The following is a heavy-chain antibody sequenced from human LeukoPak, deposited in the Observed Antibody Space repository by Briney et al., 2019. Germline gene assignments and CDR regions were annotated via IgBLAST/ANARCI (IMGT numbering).Heavy chain of an antibody. CDR2: INHSGST. J-gene: IGHJ3*02. CDR3: ARAPGGYCSSTSCRIYAFDI. Sequence: SETLSLTCAVYGGSFSGYYWSWIRQPPGKGLEWTGEINHSGSTNYNPSLKSRVTISVDTSKNQFSLKLSSVTAADTAVYYCARAPGGYCSSTSCRIYAFDIWGQGTMVTVSS. D-gene: IGHD2-2*01. CDR1: GGSFSGYY. V-gene: IGHV4-34*01.